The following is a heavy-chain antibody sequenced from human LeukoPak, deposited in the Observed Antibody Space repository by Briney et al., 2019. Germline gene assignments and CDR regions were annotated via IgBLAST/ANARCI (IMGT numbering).Heavy chain of an antibody. CDR1: GGTFSSYA. J-gene: IGHJ4*02. Sequence: ASVKVSCKASGGTFSSYAISWVRQAPGQGLEWVGGIIPIFGTANYAQKFQGRVTITADKSTSTAYMELSSLRAEDTAVYYCARDFMYNVNCAGCWGQGTLVTVSS. V-gene: IGHV1-69*06. D-gene: IGHD1-14*01. CDR3: ARDFMYNVNCAGC. CDR2: IIPIFGTA.